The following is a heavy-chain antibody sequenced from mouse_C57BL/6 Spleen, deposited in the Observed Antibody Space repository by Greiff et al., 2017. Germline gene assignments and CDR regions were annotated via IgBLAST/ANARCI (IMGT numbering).Heavy chain of an antibody. CDR1: GYAFSSYW. D-gene: IGHD2-5*01. J-gene: IGHJ1*03. CDR3: ARGGYSNYGYFDV. Sequence: QVQLQQSGAELVKPGASVKISCKASGYAFSSYWMNWVKQRPGKGLEWIGQIYPGDGDTNYNGKFKGKATLTSDKSFSTAYMQLSRLTSEDSAVYVCARGGYSNYGYFDVWGTGTTVTVSS. CDR2: IYPGDGDT. V-gene: IGHV1-80*01.